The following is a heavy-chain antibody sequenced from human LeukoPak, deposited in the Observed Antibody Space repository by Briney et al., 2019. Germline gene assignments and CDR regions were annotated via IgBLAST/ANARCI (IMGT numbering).Heavy chain of an antibody. J-gene: IGHJ5*02. D-gene: IGHD3-22*01. Sequence: SETLSLTCTVSGSISSSNYYWGWIRQPPGKGLEWIGSIYYSGSTHYNPSLKSRVNISIDTSKNQFSLKLSSVTAADTAVYYCARASPHYYDSSGYHNWFDPWGQGTLVTVS. CDR1: GSISSSNYY. V-gene: IGHV4-39*07. CDR2: IYYSGST. CDR3: ARASPHYYDSSGYHNWFDP.